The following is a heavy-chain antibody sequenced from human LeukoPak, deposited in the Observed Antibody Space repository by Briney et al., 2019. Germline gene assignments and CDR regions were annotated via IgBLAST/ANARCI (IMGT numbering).Heavy chain of an antibody. CDR2: IYYSGST. Sequence: SETLSLTCTVSGGSINSYWSWIRQPAGKGLEWIGYIYYSGSTNYNPSLKSRVTISVDTSKNQFSLKLSSVTAADTAVYYCAGTRYYYNSRSYGAPYYFDYWGQGTLVTVSS. CDR3: AGTRYYYNSRSYGAPYYFDY. CDR1: GGSINSY. V-gene: IGHV4-59*08. D-gene: IGHD3-10*01. J-gene: IGHJ4*02.